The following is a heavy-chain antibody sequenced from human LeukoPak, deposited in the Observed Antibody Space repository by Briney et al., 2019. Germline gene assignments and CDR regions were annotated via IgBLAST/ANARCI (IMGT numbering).Heavy chain of an antibody. CDR1: GFTFNSYA. Sequence: SGGSLRLSCAASGFTFNSYAMSWVRQAPWERLQWVSGISDSGGNTYYADSVRGRFTISRDKSKNTLYLQMNSLRAEDTAVYYCARHRSSWLIDYWGQGTLVTVSS. D-gene: IGHD6-6*01. CDR3: ARHRSSWLIDY. V-gene: IGHV3-23*01. J-gene: IGHJ4*02. CDR2: ISDSGGNT.